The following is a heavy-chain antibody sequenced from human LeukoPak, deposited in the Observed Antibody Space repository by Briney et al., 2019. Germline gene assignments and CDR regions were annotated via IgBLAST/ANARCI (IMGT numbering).Heavy chain of an antibody. CDR3: ARGGYYDSSGAFDY. J-gene: IGHJ4*02. CDR1: GYTFTSYG. CDR2: IGAYNGNT. V-gene: IGHV1-18*01. D-gene: IGHD3-22*01. Sequence: ASVKVSCKASGYTFTSYGISWVRQDPGRGLEWMGWIGAYNGNTNYAQKLQGRVTMTTDTSTSTAYMELRSLRSDDTAVYYCARGGYYDSSGAFDYWGQGTLVTVSP.